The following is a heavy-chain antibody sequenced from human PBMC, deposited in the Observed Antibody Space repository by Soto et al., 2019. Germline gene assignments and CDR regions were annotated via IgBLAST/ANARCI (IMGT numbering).Heavy chain of an antibody. V-gene: IGHV3-33*01. CDR3: AIDGCGGDCYSYYFDY. D-gene: IGHD2-21*01. CDR2: IWYDGSNK. CDR1: GFTFSSYG. Sequence: QVQLVESGGGVVQPGRSLRLSCAASGFTFSSYGMHWVRQAPGKGLEWVAVIWYDGSNKYYADSVKGRFTISRDNSKNTLYLQMNSLRAEDTAVYYCAIDGCGGDCYSYYFDYLGQGTLVTVSS. J-gene: IGHJ4*02.